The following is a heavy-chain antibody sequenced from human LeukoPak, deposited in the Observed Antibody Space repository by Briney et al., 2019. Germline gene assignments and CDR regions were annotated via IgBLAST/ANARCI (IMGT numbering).Heavy chain of an antibody. D-gene: IGHD3-22*01. V-gene: IGHV4-59*01. CDR1: GGSISSYY. CDR3: ARLLYSSGYYVDY. Sequence: SETLSLTCTVSGGSISSYYWGWIRQPPGKGLEWIGYIYYSGSTNYNPSLKRRVTISVDTSKNQFFLKLSSVTAADTAVYYCARLLYSSGYYVDYWGQGTLVTVSS. J-gene: IGHJ4*02. CDR2: IYYSGST.